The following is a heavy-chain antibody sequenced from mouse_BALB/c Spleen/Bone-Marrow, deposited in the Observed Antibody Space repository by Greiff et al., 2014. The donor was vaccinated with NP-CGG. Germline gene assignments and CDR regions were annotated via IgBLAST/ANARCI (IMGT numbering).Heavy chain of an antibody. CDR1: GFNIKDYY. CDR3: TLYRFPLPWFAY. Sequence: VQLKESGAELVRSGASVKLSCTASGFNIKDYYMHWVKQRPEQGLEWIGWIDPENGDTEYAPKFQGKATMTADTSSNTAYLQLSSLTSEDTAVYYCTLYRFPLPWFAYWGQGTLVTVSA. D-gene: IGHD2-14*01. J-gene: IGHJ3*01. V-gene: IGHV14-4*02. CDR2: IDPENGDT.